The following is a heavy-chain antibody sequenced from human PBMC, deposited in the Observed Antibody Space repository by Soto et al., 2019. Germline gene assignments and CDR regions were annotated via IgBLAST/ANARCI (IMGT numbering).Heavy chain of an antibody. CDR1: GGSISNYY. V-gene: IGHV4-59*05. CDR3: ARSLYSSSWYAGS. D-gene: IGHD6-13*01. J-gene: IGHJ5*02. CDR2: IYHSGTT. Sequence: GPGKTSETLYLTCKASGGSISNYYWSWIRQSDEKRLEWIRSIYHSGTTYYNPTLKSRVTISLDTSKNQVSLKLSSGTAADTAVYYCARSLYSSSWYAGSWGQGTLVTVSS.